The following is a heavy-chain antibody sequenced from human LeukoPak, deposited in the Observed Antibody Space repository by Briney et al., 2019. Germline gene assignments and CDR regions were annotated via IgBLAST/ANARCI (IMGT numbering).Heavy chain of an antibody. CDR2: IYYSGST. D-gene: IGHD4-17*01. J-gene: IGHJ4*02. V-gene: IGHV4-59*01. Sequence: SETLSLTCTVSGGSISSYYWSWIRQPPGKGLEWIGYIYYSGSTNYNPSLKSRVTISVNTSKNQFSLKLSSVTAADTAVYYCASQFSYGDYMDYWGQGTLVTVSS. CDR3: ASQFSYGDYMDY. CDR1: GGSISSYY.